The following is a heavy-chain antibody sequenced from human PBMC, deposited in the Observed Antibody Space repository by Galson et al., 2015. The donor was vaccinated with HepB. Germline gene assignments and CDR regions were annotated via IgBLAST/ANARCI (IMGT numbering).Heavy chain of an antibody. V-gene: IGHV3-48*03. D-gene: IGHD3-22*01. CDR2: ISSSGSTI. CDR3: ARGPLDLVVTEIPGDAFDI. CDR1: GFTFSSYE. Sequence: SLRLSCAASGFTFSSYEMNWVRQAPGKGLEWVSYISSSGSTIYYADSVKGRFTISRDNAKNSLYLQMNSLRAEDTAVYYCARGPLDLVVTEIPGDAFDIWGQGTMVTVSS. J-gene: IGHJ3*02.